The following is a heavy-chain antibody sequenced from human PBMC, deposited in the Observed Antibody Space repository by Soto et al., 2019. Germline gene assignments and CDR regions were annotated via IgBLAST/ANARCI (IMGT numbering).Heavy chain of an antibody. CDR2: ISWNSGSI. CDR1: GFTFDDYA. Sequence: GGSLRLSWAASGFTFDDYAMHWVRQAPGKGLEWVSGISWNSGSIGYADSVKGRFTISRDNAKNSLYLQMNSLRAEDTALYYFAKESLRDYIWGSYGLDYWGQGTLVTVPQ. D-gene: IGHD3-16*01. CDR3: AKESLRDYIWGSYGLDY. J-gene: IGHJ4*02. V-gene: IGHV3-9*01.